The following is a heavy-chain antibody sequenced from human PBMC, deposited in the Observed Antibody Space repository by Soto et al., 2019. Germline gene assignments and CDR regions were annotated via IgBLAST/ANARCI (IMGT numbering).Heavy chain of an antibody. CDR3: ARPVNYYYYYMDV. CDR1: GGSIVSSSSY. J-gene: IGHJ6*03. Sequence: SETLSLTCTVSGGSIVSSSSYWGWIRQPPGKGLEWIGSINYSGSTYYSPSLKSRVTISADTSKNQFSLKLSSVTAADTAVYYCARPVNYYYYYMDVWGKGTIVTVSS. CDR2: INYSGST. V-gene: IGHV4-39*01.